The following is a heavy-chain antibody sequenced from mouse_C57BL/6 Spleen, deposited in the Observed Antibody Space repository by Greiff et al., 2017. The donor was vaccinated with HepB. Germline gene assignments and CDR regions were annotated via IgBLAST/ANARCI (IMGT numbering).Heavy chain of an antibody. CDR3: ARAPYDYDVGWYFDV. V-gene: IGHV3-6*01. CDR2: ISYDGSN. Sequence: EVQLQQSGPGLVKPSQSLSLTCSVTGYSITSGYYWNWIRQFPGNKLEWMGYISYDGSNNYNPSLKNRISITRDTSKNQFFLKLNSVTTEDTATYYCARAPYDYDVGWYFDVWGTGTTVTVSS. D-gene: IGHD2-4*01. J-gene: IGHJ1*03. CDR1: GYSITSGYY.